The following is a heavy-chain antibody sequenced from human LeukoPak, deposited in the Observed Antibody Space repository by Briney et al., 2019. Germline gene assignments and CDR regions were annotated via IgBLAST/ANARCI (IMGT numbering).Heavy chain of an antibody. Sequence: GGALRLSCAASGFTFSTYVMSWVRQAPGKRLEWVSGISDNGGSRFYADSVKGRFTISRDYSKNTLYLQMNGLRAEDTAIYYCAKGGWQAYYFDYWGQGTLVTVSS. D-gene: IGHD2-15*01. V-gene: IGHV3-23*01. CDR1: GFTFSTYV. CDR2: ISDNGGSR. CDR3: AKGGWQAYYFDY. J-gene: IGHJ4*02.